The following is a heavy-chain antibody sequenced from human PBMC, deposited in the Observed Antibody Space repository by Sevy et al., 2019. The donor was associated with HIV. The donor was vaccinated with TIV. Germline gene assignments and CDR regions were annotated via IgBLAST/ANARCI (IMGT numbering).Heavy chain of an antibody. CDR2: IRSKAYGGTT. D-gene: IGHD6-19*01. V-gene: IGHV3-49*03. CDR1: GFTFGDYA. J-gene: IGHJ4*02. Sequence: GGSLRLSCTASGFTFGDYAMNWIRQAPGKGLEWVGFIRSKAYGGTTECAASVKGRFTISRDESKSIAYLQMNSLKTEDTAVYYCSRVSPRGWQNFDYWGQGTLVTVSS. CDR3: SRVSPRGWQNFDY.